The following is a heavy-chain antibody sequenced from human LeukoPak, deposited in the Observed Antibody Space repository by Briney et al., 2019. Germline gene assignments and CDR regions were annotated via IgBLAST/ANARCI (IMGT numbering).Heavy chain of an antibody. CDR1: GFTFSSYA. V-gene: IGHV3-23*01. CDR3: AKADTVATIKYYFDY. J-gene: IGHJ4*02. CDR2: ISGSGGST. Sequence: SGGSLRLSCAASGFTFSSYAMSWVRQAPGKGLEWVSAISGSGGSTYYADSVKGRFTISRDNSKNTLFLQMNSLRAGDTAVYYCAKADTVATIKYYFDYWGQGTLVTVSS. D-gene: IGHD5-12*01.